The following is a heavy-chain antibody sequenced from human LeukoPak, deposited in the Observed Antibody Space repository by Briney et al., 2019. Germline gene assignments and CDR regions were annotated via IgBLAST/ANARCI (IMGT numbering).Heavy chain of an antibody. CDR1: GGSISSYY. CDR2: IYYSGST. D-gene: IGHD6-13*01. Sequence: SETLSLTCTVSGGSISSYYWSWIRQPPGKGLEWIGYIYYSGSTNYNPSLKSRATISVDTSKNQFSLNLSSVTAADTAVYYCASASYSSSPYYYGMDVWGQGTTVTVSS. CDR3: ASASYSSSPYYYGMDV. J-gene: IGHJ6*02. V-gene: IGHV4-59*08.